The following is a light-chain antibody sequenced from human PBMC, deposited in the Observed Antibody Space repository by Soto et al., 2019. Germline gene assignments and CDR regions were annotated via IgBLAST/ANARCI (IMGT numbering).Light chain of an antibody. CDR1: NIGSKS. CDR2: YDS. CDR3: QVWDSSSDHPWV. Sequence: SSELTQPPSVSVAPGKTARITCGGNNIGSKSVHWYQQKPGQAPVLVIYYDSDRPSGIPERFSGSNSGNTATLTISRVEAGDEADYYCQVWDSSSDHPWVFGGGTKLTVL. J-gene: IGLJ3*02. V-gene: IGLV3-21*04.